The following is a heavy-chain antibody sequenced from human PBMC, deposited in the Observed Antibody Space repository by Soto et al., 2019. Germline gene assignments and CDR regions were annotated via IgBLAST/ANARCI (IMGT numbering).Heavy chain of an antibody. Sequence: GGSLRLSCAASGFTFSNYGMHWVRQTPGKGLEWVAVISYDGSHQFYTDSVKGRFTISRDNSKNTLYLQMNSPKTEDTAMYYCAKDPKCCTIGSHFLDNWFDPWGQGTLVTVSS. D-gene: IGHD2-8*01. CDR1: GFTFSNYG. CDR3: AKDPKCCTIGSHFLDNWFDP. J-gene: IGHJ5*02. V-gene: IGHV3-30*18. CDR2: ISYDGSHQ.